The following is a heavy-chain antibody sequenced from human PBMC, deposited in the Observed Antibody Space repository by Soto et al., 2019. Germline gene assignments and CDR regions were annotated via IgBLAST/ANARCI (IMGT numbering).Heavy chain of an antibody. D-gene: IGHD3-22*01. Sequence: QVQLVQSGAEVKKPGSSVKVSCKASGGTFSSYAISWVRQSPGQGREWMGGIIPIFGTANYAQKFQGRVTITADESTSTAYMELSSLRSEDTAVYYCARDGVYNYYDSSGYEQWGQGTLVTVSS. CDR1: GGTFSSYA. V-gene: IGHV1-69*01. CDR3: ARDGVYNYYDSSGYEQ. CDR2: IIPIFGTA. J-gene: IGHJ4*02.